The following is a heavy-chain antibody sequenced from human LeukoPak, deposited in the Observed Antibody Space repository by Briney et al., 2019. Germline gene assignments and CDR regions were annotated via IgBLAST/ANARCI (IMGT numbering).Heavy chain of an antibody. CDR2: ISTSGRAT. CDR1: GFAFSTYA. D-gene: IGHD1-26*01. CDR3: ARGGSYVHY. Sequence: GGSLRLSCAASGFAFSTYARTWVRQAPEKGLQWVSTISTSGRATYYADSVEGRFTISRDNAKNSLYLQMNSLRADDTAVYYCARGGSYVHYWGQGTLVTVSS. J-gene: IGHJ4*02. V-gene: IGHV3-21*01.